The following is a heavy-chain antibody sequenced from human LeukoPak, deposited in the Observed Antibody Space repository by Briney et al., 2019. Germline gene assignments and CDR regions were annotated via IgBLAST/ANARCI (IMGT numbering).Heavy chain of an antibody. CDR3: ATEMTSVVPDY. D-gene: IGHD4-11*01. CDR1: GQSLIELT. J-gene: IGHJ4*02. V-gene: IGHV1-24*01. CDR2: FDPENDER. Sequence: ASVTVSCKVSGQSLIELTMHWVRQAPGKGLEWLGGFDPENDERMYARNFRGRVTMTEDTSTDTAYMELSSLRSEDTAVYFCATEMTSVVPDYWGQGTLVTVSS.